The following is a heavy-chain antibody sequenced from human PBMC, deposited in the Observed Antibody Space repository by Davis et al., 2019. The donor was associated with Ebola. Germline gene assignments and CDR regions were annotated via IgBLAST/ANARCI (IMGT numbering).Heavy chain of an antibody. V-gene: IGHV3-30*03. Sequence: GESLKISCAASGFTFSSYGMHWVRQAPGKGLEWVAVISYDGSNKYYADSVKGRFTISRDNSKNTLYLQMNSLRAEDTAVYYCARPRVYGMDVWGQGTTVTVSS. J-gene: IGHJ6*02. CDR3: ARPRVYGMDV. CDR1: GFTFSSYG. CDR2: ISYDGSNK.